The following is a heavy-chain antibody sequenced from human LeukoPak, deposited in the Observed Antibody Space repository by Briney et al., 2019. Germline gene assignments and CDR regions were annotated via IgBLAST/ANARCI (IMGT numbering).Heavy chain of an antibody. J-gene: IGHJ5*02. CDR3: ARDLGFGRIQAMGDNWFDP. CDR2: ISAYNGNT. V-gene: IGHV1-18*01. CDR1: CYTFTSYG. Sequence: ASVKVSCKASCYTFTSYGISWVRQAPGQGLEWMGWISAYNGNTNYAQKLQGRVTMTTDTTTSTAYMELRSLRSDDTAVYYCARDLGFGRIQAMGDNWFDPWGQGTLVTVCS. D-gene: IGHD5-18*01.